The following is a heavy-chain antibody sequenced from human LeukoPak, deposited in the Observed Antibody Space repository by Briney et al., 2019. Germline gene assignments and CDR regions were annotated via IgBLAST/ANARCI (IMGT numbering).Heavy chain of an antibody. Sequence: PSETLSLTCTVSGGSITSNSYCWGWIRQPPGNGLEWIGSIYYSGSTYYNPSLKSQVTISVDTSKNQVSLKLSSVTAADTAVYYCARDSGYDLFGRYYYYYMDVWGKGTTVTVSS. V-gene: IGHV4-39*07. D-gene: IGHD5-12*01. CDR3: ARDSGYDLFGRYYYYYMDV. CDR1: GGSITSNSYC. CDR2: IYYSGST. J-gene: IGHJ6*03.